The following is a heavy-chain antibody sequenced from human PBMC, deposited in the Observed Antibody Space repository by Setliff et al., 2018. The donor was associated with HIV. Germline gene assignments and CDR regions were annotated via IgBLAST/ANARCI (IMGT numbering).Heavy chain of an antibody. J-gene: IGHJ4*02. V-gene: IGHV1-18*01. CDR3: ATDRGTY. Sequence: ASVKVSCKASGYTFSSYGISWVRQAPGQGLEWMGWINVNNGNTNYAQKFQGRVTITTDESTSTVYMELSSLRAEDTAVYYCATDRGTYWGQGTLVTVSS. CDR1: GYTFSSYG. CDR2: INVNNGNT. D-gene: IGHD1-7*01.